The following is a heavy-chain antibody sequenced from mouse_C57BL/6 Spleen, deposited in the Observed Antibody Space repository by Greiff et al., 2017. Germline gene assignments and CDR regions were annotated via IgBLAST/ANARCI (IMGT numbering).Heavy chain of an antibody. CDR1: GYTFTSYW. D-gene: IGHD2-5*01. J-gene: IGHJ2*01. V-gene: IGHV1-59*01. Sequence: QVQLQQPGAELVRPGTSVKLSCKASGYTFTSYWMHWVKQRPGQGLEWIGVIDPSDSYTNYNQKFKGKATLTVDTSSSTAYMQLSSLTSEDSAVYYCARGAYYSNYSDYWGQGTTLTVSS. CDR2: IDPSDSYT. CDR3: ARGAYYSNYSDY.